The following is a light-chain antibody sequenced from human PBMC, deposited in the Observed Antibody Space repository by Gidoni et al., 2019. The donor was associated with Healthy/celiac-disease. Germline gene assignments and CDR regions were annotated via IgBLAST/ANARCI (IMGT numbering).Light chain of an antibody. J-gene: IGLJ1*01. CDR2: GKN. CDR3: NSRDSSGNPYV. Sequence: SSELTQDPAVSVALGQTVRITCQGDSLRSYYASWYQQKPGQAPVLVIYGKNNRPSGIPDRFSGSSSGNTASLTSTGAQAEDEAEYYCNSRDSSGNPYVFGTGTKVTVL. V-gene: IGLV3-19*01. CDR1: SLRSYY.